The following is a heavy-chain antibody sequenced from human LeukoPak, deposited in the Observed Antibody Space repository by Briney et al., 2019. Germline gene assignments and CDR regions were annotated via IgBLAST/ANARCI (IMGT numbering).Heavy chain of an antibody. CDR2: ISGSGGST. CDR1: GFTFSSYA. D-gene: IGHD6-13*01. Sequence: GGSLRLSCAASGFTFSSYAMSWVRQAPGKGPEWVSTISGSGGSTYYADSVKGRFTISRDNSKNTLYLQMNSLRVEDTAVYYCAKEYSSSWYYLDYWGQGTLVTVSS. CDR3: AKEYSSSWYYLDY. J-gene: IGHJ4*02. V-gene: IGHV3-23*01.